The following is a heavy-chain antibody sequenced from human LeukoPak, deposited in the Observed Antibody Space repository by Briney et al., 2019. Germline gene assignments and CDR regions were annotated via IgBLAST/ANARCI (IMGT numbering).Heavy chain of an antibody. V-gene: IGHV1-18*01. D-gene: IGHD3-10*01. Sequence: GASVKVSCKASGYTFTSYGISWVRQAPGQGLEWMGWISAYNGNTNYAQKLQDRVTMTTDTSTSTAYMGLRSLRSDDTAVYYCARDRWYYYGSGSYYKRFDYWGQGTLVTVSS. J-gene: IGHJ4*02. CDR3: ARDRWYYYGSGSYYKRFDY. CDR2: ISAYNGNT. CDR1: GYTFTSYG.